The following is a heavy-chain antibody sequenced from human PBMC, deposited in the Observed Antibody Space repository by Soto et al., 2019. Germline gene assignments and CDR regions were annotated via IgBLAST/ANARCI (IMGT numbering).Heavy chain of an antibody. CDR1: GGSISSGDYY. CDR2: IYYSGST. CDR3: ARAPSGMDV. Sequence: PSETLSLTCTVSGGSISSGDYYWSWIRQPPGKGLEWIGYIYYSGSTYYNPSLKSRVTISVDTSTHPSSPKLSSVTAADTAVYYWARAPSGMDVWGQGTTVTVSS. V-gene: IGHV4-30-4*01. J-gene: IGHJ6*02.